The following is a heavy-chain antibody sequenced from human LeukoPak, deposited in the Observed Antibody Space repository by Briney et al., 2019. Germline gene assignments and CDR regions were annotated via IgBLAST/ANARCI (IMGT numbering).Heavy chain of an antibody. CDR1: GGSISNSNYY. J-gene: IGHJ5*01. Sequence: SETLSLTCSVSGGSISNSNYYWDRIRQPPGTGLEWIGYIHYTGSIHYNPALKGRLTISVDTSKNQFALKMSSVTAADTAVFYCGRHGYSDYAIDSWGQGTLVTVSS. CDR2: IHYTGSI. V-gene: IGHV4-39*01. CDR3: GRHGYSDYAIDS. D-gene: IGHD5-12*01.